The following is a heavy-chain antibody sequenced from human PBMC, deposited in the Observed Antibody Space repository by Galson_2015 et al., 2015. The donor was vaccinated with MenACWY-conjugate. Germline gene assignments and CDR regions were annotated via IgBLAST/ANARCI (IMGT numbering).Heavy chain of an antibody. CDR2: IVAGNGNT. J-gene: IGHJ4*02. CDR3: AREDGSSGFSLDD. D-gene: IGHD3-22*01. Sequence: SVKVSCKASGYTFTNFPIHWVRQAPGQRPEWMGWIVAGNGNTKYSQKFQDRVTITRDTSASTAYMELAGLTSEDTAVYYCAREDGSSGFSLDDWGQGTLLTVS. CDR1: GYTFTNFP. V-gene: IGHV1-3*01.